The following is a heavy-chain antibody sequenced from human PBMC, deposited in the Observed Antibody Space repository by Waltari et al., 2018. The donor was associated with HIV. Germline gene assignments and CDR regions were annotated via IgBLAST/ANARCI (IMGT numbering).Heavy chain of an antibody. D-gene: IGHD2-2*01. V-gene: IGHV1-18*01. Sequence: QVQLVQSGAEVKKPGASVKVSCKASGYTFTSYGISWVRQAPGQGLEWMGGNSAYNGNTNYAQKLQGRGTMTTDTSTSTAYMELRSLRSDDTAVYYCARGAIVVVPAARENWFDPWGQGTLVTVSS. CDR1: GYTFTSYG. J-gene: IGHJ5*02. CDR2: NSAYNGNT. CDR3: ARGAIVVVPAARENWFDP.